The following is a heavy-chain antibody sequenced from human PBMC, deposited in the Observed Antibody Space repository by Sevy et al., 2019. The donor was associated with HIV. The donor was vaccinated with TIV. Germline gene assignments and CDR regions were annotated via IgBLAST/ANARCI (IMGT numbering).Heavy chain of an antibody. CDR1: GFSFSGYS. J-gene: IGHJ2*01. D-gene: IGHD7-27*01. Sequence: GGSLRLSCAASGFSFSGYSMNWVRQAPGKGLEWVSYISTSSSSIHYADSMKGRFTVSRDNAKNSLYLQMNNLSDEDTAIYYCARDPGFRYFDLWGRGTLVTVSS. CDR2: ISTSSSSI. CDR3: ARDPGFRYFDL. V-gene: IGHV3-48*02.